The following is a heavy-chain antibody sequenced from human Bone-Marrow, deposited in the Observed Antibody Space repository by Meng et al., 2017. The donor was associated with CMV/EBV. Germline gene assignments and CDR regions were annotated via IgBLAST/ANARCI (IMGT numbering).Heavy chain of an antibody. CDR3: TREGSSAWSDYYGLDV. CDR2: INSDGSIT. CDR1: GFTFSSYE. D-gene: IGHD6-19*01. V-gene: IGHV3-74*01. J-gene: IGHJ6*02. Sequence: GGSLRLSCAASGFTFSSYEMNWVRQAPGKGLVWVSRINSDGSITNYADSVKGRLTISRDNAKNTLDLQMNSLRTEDTAVYYCTREGSSAWSDYYGLDVWGQGTTVTVSS.